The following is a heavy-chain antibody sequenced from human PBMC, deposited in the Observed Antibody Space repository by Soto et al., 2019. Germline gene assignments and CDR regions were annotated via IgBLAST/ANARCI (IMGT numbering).Heavy chain of an antibody. CDR3: ATEWSGTTVTIKYFDY. D-gene: IGHD4-17*01. CDR2: FDPEDGET. V-gene: IGHV1-24*01. J-gene: IGHJ4*02. CDR1: GYTLTELS. Sequence: ASVKVSCKVSGYTLTELSMHCVRQAPGKGLEWMGGFDPEDGETIYAQKFQGRVTMTEDTSTDTAYMELSSLRSEDTAVYYCATEWSGTTVTIKYFDYWGQGTLVTVSS.